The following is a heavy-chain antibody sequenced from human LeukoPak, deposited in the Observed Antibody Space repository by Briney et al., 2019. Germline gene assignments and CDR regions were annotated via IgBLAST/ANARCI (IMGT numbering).Heavy chain of an antibody. CDR3: ARDRGDYGGPDY. D-gene: IGHD4-23*01. V-gene: IGHV4-4*07. CDR2: IYTSDNT. Sequence: SETLSLTCTVYGGSISSYYWSWIRQPAGKGLEWIGRIYTSDNTNYNPSLKSRVTMSVDTAKNQFSLKLSSVTAADTAVYYCARDRGDYGGPDYGGQGTLVTVSS. J-gene: IGHJ4*02. CDR1: GGSISSYY.